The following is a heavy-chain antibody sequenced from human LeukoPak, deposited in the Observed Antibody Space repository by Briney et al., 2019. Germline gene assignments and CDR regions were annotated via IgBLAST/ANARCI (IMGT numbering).Heavy chain of an antibody. Sequence: NPSETLSLTCAVYGESFSAYSWNWIRQSPGKGLEWIGEINHSGSTNYNPSLKSRVTISVDTSKNQFSLRLSSVTAADTAVYYCARQPEVLTIADYWGQGTLVTVSS. CDR1: GESFSAYS. CDR2: INHSGST. V-gene: IGHV4-34*01. CDR3: ARQPEVLTIADY. D-gene: IGHD3-3*01. J-gene: IGHJ4*02.